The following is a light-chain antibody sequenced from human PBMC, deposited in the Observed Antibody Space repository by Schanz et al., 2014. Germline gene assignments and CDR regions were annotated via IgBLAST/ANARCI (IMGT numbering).Light chain of an antibody. CDR1: SSDVGSYNR. J-gene: IGLJ2*01. V-gene: IGLV2-18*02. Sequence: QSVLTQPPSVSGSPGQSVTISCTGTSSDVGSYNRVSWYQQPPGTAPKLMIYEVSNRPSGVPDRFSGSKSGNTASLTVSGLQAEDEADYYCCSYAGSYTLVVFGGGTKLTVL. CDR2: EVS. CDR3: CSYAGSYTLVV.